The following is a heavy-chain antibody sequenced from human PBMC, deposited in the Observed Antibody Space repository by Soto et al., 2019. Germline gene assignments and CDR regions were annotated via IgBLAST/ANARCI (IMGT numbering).Heavy chain of an antibody. V-gene: IGHV1-18*01. J-gene: IGHJ6*02. CDR2: ISPSNGRT. D-gene: IGHD2-8*02. Sequence: ASVKVSCKASGYSFTSYGIGWVRQAPGQGPEWMGWISPSNGRTNYAQNVKGRVVMTTDISTNTVYLELRSLRSDDTAMYYCGRCRTDSYAMDVWGQGTTVTVSS. CDR1: GYSFTSYG. CDR3: GRCRTDSYAMDV.